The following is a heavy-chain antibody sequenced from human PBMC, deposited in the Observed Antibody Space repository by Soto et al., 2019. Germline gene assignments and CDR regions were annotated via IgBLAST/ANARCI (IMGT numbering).Heavy chain of an antibody. V-gene: IGHV1-2*02. CDR1: GYTLTGYY. J-gene: IGHJ4*02. D-gene: IGHD3-16*02. CDR2: INPNSGGT. Sequence: QVQLVQSGAAVKKPGASVNVSCKASGYTLTGYYIHWVRQAPGQGLEWMGWINPNSGGTNYAQKFQGRVTMTRDTSISTAYMEVSRLRSDDTAVYYCARGKGRLGELASDYWGQGTLVTVSS. CDR3: ARGKGRLGELASDY.